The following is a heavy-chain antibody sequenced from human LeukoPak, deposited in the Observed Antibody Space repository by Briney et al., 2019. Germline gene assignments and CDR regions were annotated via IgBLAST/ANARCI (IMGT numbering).Heavy chain of an antibody. CDR3: AKHGRTGWSWVYFDL. Sequence: PGGSLRLSCAASGFTFSSYAMSWVRQAPGKGLEWVSGISGSGGSTKDADSVKGRFTISRDNSKNTLYLQLNSLRAEDTAIYYCAKHGRTGWSWVYFDLWGRGTLVTVSS. V-gene: IGHV3-23*01. D-gene: IGHD6-19*01. CDR2: ISGSGGST. J-gene: IGHJ2*01. CDR1: GFTFSSYA.